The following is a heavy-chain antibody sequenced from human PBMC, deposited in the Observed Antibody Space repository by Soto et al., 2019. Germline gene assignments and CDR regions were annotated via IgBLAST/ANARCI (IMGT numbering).Heavy chain of an antibody. CDR1: GFTFSTFE. V-gene: IGHV3-48*03. D-gene: IGHD3-22*01. J-gene: IGHJ4*02. CDR2: ISSSGSPI. CDR3: ARAHYYDNTGPPRV. Sequence: EAQLVESGGGLVQPGGSLRLSCVASGFTFSTFEMNRVRQAPGKGLEWVSYISSSGSPIYYAESVKGRFTISRDNGKNSVFLEMDSLRAEDTAVYYCARAHYYDNTGPPRVGGQGTLVTVSS.